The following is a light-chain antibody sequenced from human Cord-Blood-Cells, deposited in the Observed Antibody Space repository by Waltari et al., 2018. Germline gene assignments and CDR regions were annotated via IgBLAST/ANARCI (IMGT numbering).Light chain of an antibody. Sequence: IQMTQSPSSLYASVGDRFTITCRASQSISSYLNWYQQKPGKAPKLLIYAASSLQSGVPSRFSGSGSGTDFTLTISSLQPEDFATYYCQQSYSTPITFGGGTKVEIK. CDR2: AAS. CDR1: QSISSY. J-gene: IGKJ4*01. V-gene: IGKV1-39*01. CDR3: QQSYSTPIT.